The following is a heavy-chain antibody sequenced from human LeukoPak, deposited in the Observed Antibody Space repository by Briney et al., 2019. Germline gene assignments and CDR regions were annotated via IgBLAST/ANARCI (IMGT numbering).Heavy chain of an antibody. D-gene: IGHD6-13*01. CDR1: GGSISSGGYY. CDR3: ARDSGSSWHFDY. V-gene: IGHV3-23*01. CDR2: ISGSGGST. Sequence: PSETLSLTCTVSGGSISSGGYYWSWVRQAPGKGLEWVSAISGSGGSTYYADSVKGRFTISRDNSKNTLYLQMNSLRAEDTAVYYCARDSGSSWHFDYWGQGTLVTVSS. J-gene: IGHJ4*02.